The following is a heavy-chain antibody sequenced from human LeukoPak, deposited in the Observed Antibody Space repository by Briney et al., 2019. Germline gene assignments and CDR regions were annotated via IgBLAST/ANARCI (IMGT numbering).Heavy chain of an antibody. Sequence: ASVKVSCKASGYTFSAYYMYWVREAPGQGLEWMGWINPNTGDTNYAQNFQGRVTMTRDTSISTVYMEVSRLRSDDTAVYYCARSCGGDCYILDSWGQGTPVTVSS. J-gene: IGHJ4*02. CDR2: INPNTGDT. D-gene: IGHD2-21*02. CDR3: ARSCGGDCYILDS. CDR1: GYTFSAYY. V-gene: IGHV1-2*02.